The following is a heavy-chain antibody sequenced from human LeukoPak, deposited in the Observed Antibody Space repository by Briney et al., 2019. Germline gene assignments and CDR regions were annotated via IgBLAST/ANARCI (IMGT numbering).Heavy chain of an antibody. CDR1: GGSISSSNW. CDR2: IYHSGST. V-gene: IGHV4-4*02. CDR3: ARPYGSGSYYYYYYYMDV. J-gene: IGHJ6*03. Sequence: SETLSLTCAVSGGSISSSNWWSWVRQPPGKGLEWIGEIYHSGSTNYNPSLKSRVTISVDKSKNQFSLKLSSVTAADTAVYYCARPYGSGSYYYYYYYMDVWGKGTTVTISS. D-gene: IGHD3-10*01.